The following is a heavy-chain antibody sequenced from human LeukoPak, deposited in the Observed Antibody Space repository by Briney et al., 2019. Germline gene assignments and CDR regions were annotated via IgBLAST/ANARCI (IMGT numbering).Heavy chain of an antibody. V-gene: IGHV3-7*01. CDR1: GFTFSSYW. Sequence: GGSLRLSCAASGFTFSSYWMSWVRQAPGKGLEWVANIKQDGSEKYYVDSVKGRYTISRDNAKNSLYLQMNSLRAEDTAVYYCARDQIAVAGTFDYWGQGTLVTVSS. J-gene: IGHJ4*02. D-gene: IGHD6-19*01. CDR2: IKQDGSEK. CDR3: ARDQIAVAGTFDY.